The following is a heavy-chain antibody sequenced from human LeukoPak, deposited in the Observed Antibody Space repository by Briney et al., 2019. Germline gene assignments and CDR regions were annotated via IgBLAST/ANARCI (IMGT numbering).Heavy chain of an antibody. V-gene: IGHV4-31*11. Sequence: PSETLSLTCAVSGGSIGSGGYYWSWIRHQPGKGLEWIGYIYSSGSTDYNPSLKSRLAISVDTPKNQFSLKVTSVTAADTAVYYCARVYSINYYYYYMDVGGEGTTVTVSS. J-gene: IGHJ6*03. CDR2: IYSSGST. CDR3: ARVYSINYYYYYMDV. CDR1: GGSIGSGGYY. D-gene: IGHD1-14*01.